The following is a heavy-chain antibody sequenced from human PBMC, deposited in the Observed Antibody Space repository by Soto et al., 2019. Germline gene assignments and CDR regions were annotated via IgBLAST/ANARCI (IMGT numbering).Heavy chain of an antibody. CDR2: IYYSGST. V-gene: IGHV4-39*01. CDR3: ARPYDSSGYYY. Sequence: SETLSLTCTVSGDSISSSSYYWGWIRQPPGKGLEWIGSIYYSGSTFYNPSLEGRITMSVDTSKNQFSLKLSSVTAADTAVYYCARPYDSSGYYYWGQGTLVTVSS. D-gene: IGHD3-22*01. J-gene: IGHJ4*02. CDR1: GDSISSSSYY.